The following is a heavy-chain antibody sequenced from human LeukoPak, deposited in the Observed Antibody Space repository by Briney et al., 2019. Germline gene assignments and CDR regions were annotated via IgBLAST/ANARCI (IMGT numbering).Heavy chain of an antibody. CDR3: ASRIVVVPAAIRRSFDY. V-gene: IGHV1-46*01. Sequence: GASVKVSCKASGYTFTSYYMHWVRQAPGQGLEWMGIINPSGGSTSYAQKFQGRVTMTRDTSTSTVYMELSSLRSEDTAVYYCASRIVVVPAAIRRSFDYWGQGTLVIVSS. CDR1: GYTFTSYY. J-gene: IGHJ4*02. D-gene: IGHD2-2*02. CDR2: INPSGGST.